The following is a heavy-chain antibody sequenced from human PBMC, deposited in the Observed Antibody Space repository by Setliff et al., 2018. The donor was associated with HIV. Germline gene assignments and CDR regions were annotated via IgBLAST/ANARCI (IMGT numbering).Heavy chain of an antibody. V-gene: IGHV1-3*03. CDR3: ARGPLFGNQYYPYHYMDV. D-gene: IGHD3-3*01. J-gene: IGHJ6*03. CDR1: GYSFTNSA. CDR2: INGGNGNT. Sequence: ASVKVSCKASGYSFTNSAIHWVRQAPGQRPEWMGWINGGNGNTKYSQQFQGRVSITMDTSASTSYMELSSLRSQDMAVYYCARGPLFGNQYYPYHYMDVWGKGTTVTVSS.